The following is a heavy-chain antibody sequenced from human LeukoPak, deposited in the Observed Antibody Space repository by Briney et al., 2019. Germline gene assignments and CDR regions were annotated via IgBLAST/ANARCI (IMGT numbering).Heavy chain of an antibody. V-gene: IGHV4-4*02. CDR3: AREGGFYRPLDY. J-gene: IGHJ4*02. CDR2: FHLDGRT. D-gene: IGHD3-3*01. CDR1: GGSVTSTNW. Sequence: SETLSLTCGVSGGSVTSTNWWTWVCQPPGKGLEWIGEFHLDGRTNYNPSLKSRLTMSVDLSENHISLKLTSVTAADTAVYYCAREGGFYRPLDYSGQGTLVTVSS.